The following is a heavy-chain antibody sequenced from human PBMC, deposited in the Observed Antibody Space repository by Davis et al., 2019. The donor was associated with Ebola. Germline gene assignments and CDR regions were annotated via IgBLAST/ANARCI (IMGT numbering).Heavy chain of an antibody. CDR3: AKYVTVAGSGWFDP. J-gene: IGHJ5*02. CDR2: IYYSGRT. CDR1: GGSISSYF. D-gene: IGHD3-10*01. Sequence: PSETLSLTCTVSGGSISSYFWTWIRQPPGKRLEWIGDIYYSGRTYYNPSLKSRVTMSLETSQNQFSLKLNSVTAADTAVYYCAKYVTVAGSGWFDPWGQGTLVTVSS. V-gene: IGHV4-59*12.